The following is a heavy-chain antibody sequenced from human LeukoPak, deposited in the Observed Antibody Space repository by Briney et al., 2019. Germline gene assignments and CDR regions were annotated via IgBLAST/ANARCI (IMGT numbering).Heavy chain of an antibody. Sequence: SETLSLTCTVAGAXISSYYCSWIRQPPGKGLEWIAYIYYSGSTNYNPSLKSRLTISVDTSKNQLSLKLSSVTAADTAVYYCARDRGSEGGFDYWGQGTRVTVSS. J-gene: IGHJ4*01. D-gene: IGHD2-15*01. CDR2: IYYSGST. V-gene: IGHV4-59*01. CDR3: ARDRGSEGGFDY. CDR1: GAXISSYY.